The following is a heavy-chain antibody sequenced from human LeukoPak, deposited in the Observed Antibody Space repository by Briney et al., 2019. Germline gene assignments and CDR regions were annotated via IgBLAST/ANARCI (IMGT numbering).Heavy chain of an antibody. D-gene: IGHD6-13*01. V-gene: IGHV3-33*01. Sequence: GGSLRLSCAASGFTFSSYGMHWVRQAPGKGLEWVAVIWYDGSNKYHADSVKGRFTISRDNSKNTLYLQMNSLRAEDTAVYYCARDDIAAASFDYWGQGTLVTVSS. CDR1: GFTFSSYG. CDR3: ARDDIAAASFDY. CDR2: IWYDGSNK. J-gene: IGHJ4*02.